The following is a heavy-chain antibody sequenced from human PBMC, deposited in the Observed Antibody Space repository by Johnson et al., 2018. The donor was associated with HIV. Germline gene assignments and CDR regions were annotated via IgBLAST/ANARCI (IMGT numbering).Heavy chain of an antibody. Sequence: QVQLVESGGGVVQPGRSLRLSCAASGFIFSSYGMYWVRQAPGNGLECVAVISYDETNDYYAYSVKGRFTISRDNPKNTLYLQMNSLRAEDTAIYYCAKLRKKQWLVGESFDSWGQGTMVTVSS. V-gene: IGHV3-30*18. D-gene: IGHD6-19*01. CDR2: ISYDETND. CDR1: GFIFSSYG. CDR3: AKLRKKQWLVGESFDS. J-gene: IGHJ3*02.